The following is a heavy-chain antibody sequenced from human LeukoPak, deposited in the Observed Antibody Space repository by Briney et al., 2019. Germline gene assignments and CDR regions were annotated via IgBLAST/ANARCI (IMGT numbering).Heavy chain of an antibody. CDR3: ARVKRVPEVWFDP. D-gene: IGHD6-25*01. CDR1: GYTLSDDD. J-gene: IGHJ5*02. CDR2: INPNSLIP. V-gene: IGHV1-8*01. Sequence: ASVKVSCKASGYTLSDDDINWLRQATGQGLEYMGWINPNSLIPGYAQKFQGRVTLTMDTSINTAYMELSGLTSDDTAVYYCARVKRVPEVWFDPWGQGTLVTVSS.